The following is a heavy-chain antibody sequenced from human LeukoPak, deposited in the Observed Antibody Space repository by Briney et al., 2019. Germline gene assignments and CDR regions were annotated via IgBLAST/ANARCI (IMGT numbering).Heavy chain of an antibody. J-gene: IGHJ4*02. CDR1: GFTFSSYA. CDR2: ISYDGSNK. D-gene: IGHD5-12*01. CDR3: ARGSYSGYVSGFDY. V-gene: IGHV3-30*04. Sequence: GGSLRLSCAASGFTFSSYAMHWVRQAPGKGLEWVAVISYDGSNKYYADSVKGRFTISRDNSKNTLYLQMNSLRAEDAAVYYCARGSYSGYVSGFDYWGQGTLVTVSS.